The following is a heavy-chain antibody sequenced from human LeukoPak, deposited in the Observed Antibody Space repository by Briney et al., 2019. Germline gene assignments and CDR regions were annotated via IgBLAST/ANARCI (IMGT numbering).Heavy chain of an antibody. V-gene: IGHV3-21*04. J-gene: IGHJ4*02. D-gene: IGHD1-26*01. CDR1: GFTFSSYS. CDR3: AKELVGAKVFDY. CDR2: ISSSSSYI. Sequence: GGSLRLSCAASGFTFSSYSMNWVRQAPGKGLEWVSSISSSSSYIYYADSVKGRFTISRDNAKNSLYLQMNSLRAEDTAVYYCAKELVGAKVFDYWGQGTLVTVSS.